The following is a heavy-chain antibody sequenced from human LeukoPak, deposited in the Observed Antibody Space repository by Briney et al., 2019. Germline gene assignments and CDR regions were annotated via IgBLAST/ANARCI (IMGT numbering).Heavy chain of an antibody. V-gene: IGHV4-59*01. Sequence: SETLSLTCTVSGGSISTYYWNWIRQPPGKGLEWIGYIYYSGRTNYNPSLRSRVTMSIDASNNQFSLKLTSVTAADTAVYYCARIGDTLYWYFDLWGRGTPVPVSS. CDR1: GGSISTYY. D-gene: IGHD2-21*02. CDR2: IYYSGRT. J-gene: IGHJ2*01. CDR3: ARIGDTLYWYFDL.